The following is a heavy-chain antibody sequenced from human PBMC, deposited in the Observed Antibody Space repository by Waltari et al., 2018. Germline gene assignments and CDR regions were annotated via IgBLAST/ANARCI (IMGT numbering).Heavy chain of an antibody. CDR1: GYTFDTYA. J-gene: IGHJ4*02. V-gene: IGHV1-18*04. D-gene: IGHD1-26*01. Sequence: QVQLVQSGGEVKKPGASVKVSCKTSGYTFDTYAIAWVRQAPGQGLEWMGWISPYNANTNYAQKVQGRVTMTTDTATSTGYMELRSLRSDDTAVYYCATYRSGWAFDYWGQGTLVTVSS. CDR2: ISPYNANT. CDR3: ATYRSGWAFDY.